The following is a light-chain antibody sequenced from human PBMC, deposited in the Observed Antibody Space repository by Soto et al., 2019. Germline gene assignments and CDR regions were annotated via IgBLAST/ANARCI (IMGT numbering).Light chain of an antibody. CDR3: QQYGSSPWT. CDR2: GAS. V-gene: IGKV3-20*01. CDR1: QSVSSSY. Sequence: EIVLSQSPGTLSLYPGERATLSCRASQSVSSSYLAWYQQKPGQAPRLLIYGASSRATGIPDRFSGSGSGTDFTLTISRLEPEDFAVYYCQQYGSSPWTFGQGTMVAIK. J-gene: IGKJ1*01.